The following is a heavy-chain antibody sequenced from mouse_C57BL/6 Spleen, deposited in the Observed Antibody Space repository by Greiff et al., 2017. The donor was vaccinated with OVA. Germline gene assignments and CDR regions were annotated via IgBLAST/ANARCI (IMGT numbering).Heavy chain of an antibody. Sequence: QVQLQQPGAELVKPGASVKLSCKASGYTFTSYWMQWVKQRPGQGLEWIGEIDPSDSFTNYNQKFKGKATLTVDTASSTAYMQLSSLTSEDSAVYYCARDYYGSSYGAMDYWGQGTSVTVSS. V-gene: IGHV1-50*01. CDR1: GYTFTSYW. D-gene: IGHD1-1*01. CDR2: IDPSDSFT. J-gene: IGHJ4*01. CDR3: ARDYYGSSYGAMDY.